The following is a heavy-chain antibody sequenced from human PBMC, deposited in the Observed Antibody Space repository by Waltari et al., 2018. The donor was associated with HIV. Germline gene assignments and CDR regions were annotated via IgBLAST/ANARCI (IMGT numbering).Heavy chain of an antibody. J-gene: IGHJ5*02. CDR1: GFTFSDYS. D-gene: IGHD6-13*01. CDR3: ARDSRGTSWSLNWFDP. V-gene: IGHV3-21*02. Sequence: EVQLVDSGGGLVKPGGSLRLSCAASGFTFSDYSMNWVRQSPGKGLEGVSSISSSGSFIYEADSVKGRFTISRDNAQNSMYLQMNNLGADDSAMYYCARDSRGTSWSLNWFDPWGQGTLVTVSS. CDR2: ISSSGSFI.